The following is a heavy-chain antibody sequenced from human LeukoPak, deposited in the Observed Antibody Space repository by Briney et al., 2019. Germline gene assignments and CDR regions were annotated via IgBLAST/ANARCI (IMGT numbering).Heavy chain of an antibody. D-gene: IGHD3-22*01. CDR3: ARGPGSSGGAYVGDY. V-gene: IGHV3-74*01. Sequence: GGSLRLSCGASGFTFSYHWMHWVRQVPGKGMVWVGRIDGGGSSTSYADSVKGRFSISRHNAKSTLYLQMSSLRAEDTAVYYCARGPGSSGGAYVGDYWGPGTLVTVSS. J-gene: IGHJ4*01. CDR1: GFTFSYHW. CDR2: IDGGGSST.